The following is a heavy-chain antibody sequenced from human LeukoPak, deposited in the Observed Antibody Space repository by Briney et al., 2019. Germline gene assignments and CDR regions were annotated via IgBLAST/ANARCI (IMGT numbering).Heavy chain of an antibody. V-gene: IGHV3-23*01. J-gene: IGHJ4*02. D-gene: IGHD5-18*01. CDR3: AKLNSYGDY. Sequence: GGSLRLSCAVSGFTFSNHGMSWVRQAPGKGLEWVSTISGNAVSTCYADSVKGRFTISRDNGKSVVYLQMDSLRAEDTATYYCAKLNSYGDYWGQGILVTISS. CDR1: GFTFSNHG. CDR2: ISGNAVST.